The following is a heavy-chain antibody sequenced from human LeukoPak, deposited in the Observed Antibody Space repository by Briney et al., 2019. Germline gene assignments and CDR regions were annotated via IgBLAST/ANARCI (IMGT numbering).Heavy chain of an antibody. CDR1: GGSISIYY. D-gene: IGHD6-13*01. Sequence: SETLSLTCTVSGGSISIYYWSWIRQPAGKGLEWIGRIYTSGSTNYNPSLKSRVTMSVDTSKNQFSLKLSSVTAADTAVYYRARFSSIAAAFDYWGQGTLVTVSS. J-gene: IGHJ4*02. CDR2: IYTSGST. CDR3: ARFSSIAAAFDY. V-gene: IGHV4-4*07.